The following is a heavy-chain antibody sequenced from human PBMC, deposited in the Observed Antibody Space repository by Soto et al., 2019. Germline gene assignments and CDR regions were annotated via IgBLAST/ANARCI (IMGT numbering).Heavy chain of an antibody. CDR3: TGGPPNWGFDS. V-gene: IGHV1-8*01. J-gene: IGHJ4*03. CDR2: MSPKTANT. D-gene: IGHD7-27*01. CDR1: GYTFTSYD. Sequence: ASVKVSCKASGYTFTSYDINWVRQTAGQGLEWMGWMSPKTANTGYAQKFQDRVTTTRSTSISTAYMELSSLTSEDTAVYYCTGGPPNWGFDSWGQGTTVTVSS.